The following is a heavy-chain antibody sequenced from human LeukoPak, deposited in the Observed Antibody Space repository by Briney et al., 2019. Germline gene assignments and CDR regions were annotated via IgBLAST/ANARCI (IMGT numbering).Heavy chain of an antibody. J-gene: IGHJ4*02. CDR1: GGSISSSSYY. D-gene: IGHD3-22*01. V-gene: IGHV4-39*01. Sequence: SETLSLTCTVSGGSISSSSYYWGWIRQPPGKGLEWIGSIYYSGSTYYNPSLKSRVTISVDTSKNQFSLKLSSVTAADTAVYYCARHRDYYDSSGSANFDYWGQGTLVTVSS. CDR2: IYYSGST. CDR3: ARHRDYYDSSGSANFDY.